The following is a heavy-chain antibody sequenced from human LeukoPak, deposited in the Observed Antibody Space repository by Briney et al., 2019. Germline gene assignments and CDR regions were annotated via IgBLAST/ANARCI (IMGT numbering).Heavy chain of an antibody. CDR2: IYRGGST. Sequence: GGSLRLSCAASGFTVSSNYMSWVRQAPGKGLEWVSVIYRGGSTYYADSVKGRFTISRDNSKNTLSLQMNSLRAVDTAVYYCARTTREFDILTGYYFDYWGQGTLVTVSS. CDR3: ARTTREFDILTGYYFDY. CDR1: GFTVSSNY. V-gene: IGHV3-53*01. J-gene: IGHJ4*02. D-gene: IGHD3-9*01.